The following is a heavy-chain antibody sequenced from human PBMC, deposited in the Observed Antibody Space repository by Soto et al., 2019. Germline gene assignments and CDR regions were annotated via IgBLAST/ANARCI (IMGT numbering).Heavy chain of an antibody. V-gene: IGHV4-4*02. CDR2: VYHTGDT. CDR1: GGTVASSHW. D-gene: IGHD2-21*02. Sequence: SETLSLTCGVSGGTVASSHWWSWARQSPGRGLEWIGNVYHTGDTNFNPSLQSRVTFSVDKSNNQFSLRLTSVTAADTAVYFCAREIVTAGGNNYFDPWGPGTLVTVSS. CDR3: AREIVTAGGNNYFDP. J-gene: IGHJ5*02.